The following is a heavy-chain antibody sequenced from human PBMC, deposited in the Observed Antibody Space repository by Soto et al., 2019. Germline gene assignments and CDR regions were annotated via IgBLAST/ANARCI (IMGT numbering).Heavy chain of an antibody. V-gene: IGHV5-51*01. CDR1: GYSFTTYW. CDR2: INPRDSDT. Sequence: PRESLKISCKGSGYSFTTYWIGWVRQMPGKGLEWMGIINPRDSDTRYSPSFQGQVTISADKSINTAYLQWSSLKASDTAMYYCARPGSSSSDSWGQGTLVTVSS. J-gene: IGHJ4*02. CDR3: ARPGSSSSDS. D-gene: IGHD6-6*01.